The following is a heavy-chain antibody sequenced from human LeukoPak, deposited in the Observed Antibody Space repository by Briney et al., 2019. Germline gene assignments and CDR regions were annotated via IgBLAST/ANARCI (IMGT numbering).Heavy chain of an antibody. CDR2: IYPGDSDT. V-gene: IGHV5-51*01. CDR1: GYSFTSYW. D-gene: IGHD3-22*01. CDR3: ARHGDSSGYYSDYYYYYMDV. Sequence: GESLKISCKGSGYSFTSYWIGWVRQMPGKGLEWMGIIYPGDSDTRYSPSFQGQVTISADKSISTAYLQWSSLKASDTAMYYCARHGDSSGYYSDYYYYYMDVWGKGTTVTVSS. J-gene: IGHJ6*03.